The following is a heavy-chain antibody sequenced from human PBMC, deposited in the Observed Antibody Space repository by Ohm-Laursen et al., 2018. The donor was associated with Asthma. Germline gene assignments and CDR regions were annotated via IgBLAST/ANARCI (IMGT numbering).Heavy chain of an antibody. D-gene: IGHD3-3*01. CDR2: GGSYYDGGLK. V-gene: IGHV3-30-3*01. J-gene: IGHJ4*02. Sequence: SLRLSCAASGFTFRSYAMHWVRQAPGKGLEWVAVGGSYYDGGLKYYADSVNGRFTVSRVDSKNTLYLQMNSLRPVDTAVYYCARDVMEWYLPAFDFWGQGTLVTVSS. CDR3: ARDVMEWYLPAFDF. CDR1: GFTFRSYA.